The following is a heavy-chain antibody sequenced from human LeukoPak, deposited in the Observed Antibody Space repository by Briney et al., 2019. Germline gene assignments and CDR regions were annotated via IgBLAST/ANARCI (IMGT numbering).Heavy chain of an antibody. Sequence: GGSLRLSCAASGFTASSNYMSWVRQAPGKGLEWVSVIYSGGSTYYADSVKGRFTISRDNSKNTLYLQMNSLRAEDTAVYYCASGYSSGWHLYFDYWGQGTLVTVSS. CDR2: IYSGGST. D-gene: IGHD6-19*01. CDR3: ASGYSSGWHLYFDY. V-gene: IGHV3-53*01. CDR1: GFTASSNY. J-gene: IGHJ4*02.